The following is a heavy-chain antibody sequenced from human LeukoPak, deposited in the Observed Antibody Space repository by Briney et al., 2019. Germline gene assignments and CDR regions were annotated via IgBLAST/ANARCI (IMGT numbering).Heavy chain of an antibody. CDR1: GYTLTELS. J-gene: IGHJ6*02. CDR2: FDPEDGET. CDR3: ATVSYSSYYYYYGMDV. Sequence: ASVKVSCKVSGYTLTELSMHWVRQAPGKGLERMGGFDPEDGETIYAQKFQGRVTMTEDTSTDTAYMELSSLRSEDTAVYYCATVSYSSYYYYYGMDVWGQGTTVTVSS. V-gene: IGHV1-24*01. D-gene: IGHD4-11*01.